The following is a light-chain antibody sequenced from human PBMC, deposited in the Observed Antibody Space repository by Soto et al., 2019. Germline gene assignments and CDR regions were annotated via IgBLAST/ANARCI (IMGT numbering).Light chain of an antibody. CDR1: QSISTW. CDR2: KAS. Sequence: DIQMTQSPSTLSASVGDRVTITCRASQSISTWLAWYQQKPGKAPNLLIYKASSLERGVPSRFSGSGSGTEFIFTITSLQPDDFATYYCQQYSSYEWTFGQGTKVEIK. CDR3: QQYSSYEWT. V-gene: IGKV1-5*03. J-gene: IGKJ1*01.